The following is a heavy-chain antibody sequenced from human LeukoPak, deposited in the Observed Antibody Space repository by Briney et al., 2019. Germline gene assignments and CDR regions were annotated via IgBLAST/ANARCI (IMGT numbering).Heavy chain of an antibody. V-gene: IGHV4-59*08. CDR3: ARGRVYGGIEN. J-gene: IGHJ4*02. D-gene: IGHD4-23*01. Sequence: SETPSLTCTVSGGSISSYYWSWIRQPPGKGPEGIVYIYYSGSTNYNPSLKSRVTISVDTSKNQFSLKLSSVTAADTAVYYCARGRVYGGIENWGQGTLVTVSS. CDR2: IYYSGST. CDR1: GGSISSYY.